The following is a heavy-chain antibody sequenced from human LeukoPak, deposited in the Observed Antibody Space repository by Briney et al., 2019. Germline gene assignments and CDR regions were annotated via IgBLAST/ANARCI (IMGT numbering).Heavy chain of an antibody. Sequence: PGGSLRLSCAASGFTFSSYAMSWVRQAPGKGLEWVSAISGSGGSTYYPDSVKGRFTISRDKSKNTLYLQMKSLRAEDTAVYYCAKEIQYSSSWLAGGAFDIWGQGTMVTVSS. D-gene: IGHD6-13*01. V-gene: IGHV3-23*01. CDR3: AKEIQYSSSWLAGGAFDI. CDR2: ISGSGGST. CDR1: GFTFSSYA. J-gene: IGHJ3*02.